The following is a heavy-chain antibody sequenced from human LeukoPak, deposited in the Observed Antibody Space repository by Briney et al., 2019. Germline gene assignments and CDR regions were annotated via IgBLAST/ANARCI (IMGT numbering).Heavy chain of an antibody. V-gene: IGHV3-66*01. CDR2: ISSGGGS. CDR3: ARDPHRTGTDKMFDY. Sequence: GGSLRLSCAASGFTVSSNYMSWVRQAPGKGLEWVSIISSGGGSYYADSVKGRFTISRDNSKNTLYLQMNSLRAEDTAVYYCARDPHRTGTDKMFDYWGQGTLVIVSS. CDR1: GFTVSSNY. J-gene: IGHJ4*02. D-gene: IGHD1-1*01.